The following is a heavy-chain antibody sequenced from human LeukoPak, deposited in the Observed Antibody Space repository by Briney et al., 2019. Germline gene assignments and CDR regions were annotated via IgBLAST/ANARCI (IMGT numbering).Heavy chain of an antibody. CDR2: IFYSGST. CDR1: GGSISSYH. Sequence: SETLSLTCTVSGGSISSYHWSWIRQPPGKGLERIGYIFYSGSTNYNPSLKSRVTISLDASKSQFSLKLCSVTAADTAVYYCARWGRTPTPPYYYYGMDVWSQGTTITVSS. V-gene: IGHV4-59*01. CDR3: ARWGRTPTPPYYYYGMDV. D-gene: IGHD3-16*01. J-gene: IGHJ6*02.